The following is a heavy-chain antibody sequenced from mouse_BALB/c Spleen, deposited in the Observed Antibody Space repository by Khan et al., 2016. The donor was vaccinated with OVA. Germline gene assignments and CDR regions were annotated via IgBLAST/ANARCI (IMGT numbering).Heavy chain of an antibody. D-gene: IGHD1-3*01. V-gene: IGHV1S81*02. CDR3: TSPLTFAWFAY. Sequence: QVQLQQSGAELVKPGASVKLSCKASGYTFTSYYMYWVKQRPGQGLEWIGGINPSNGGTNFNEKFKSKAKLTVDKSSSTAYTQLSSLTSEDSAVYYCTSPLTFAWFAYWGQGTLVTVSA. J-gene: IGHJ3*01. CDR2: INPSNGGT. CDR1: GYTFTSYY.